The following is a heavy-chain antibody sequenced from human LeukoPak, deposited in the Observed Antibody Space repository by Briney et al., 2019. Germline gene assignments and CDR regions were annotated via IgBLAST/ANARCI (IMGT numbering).Heavy chain of an antibody. CDR2: ISTSGGSS. Sequence: PGGSLRLSCAASGFTFSSYAMSWVRQAPGKGLEWVSGISTSGGSSSYADSVKGRFTISRDNPRNTLYMQMNSLRAEDTAVYYCARDRGSSTGLDYWGQGTLVTVSS. D-gene: IGHD6-13*01. CDR3: ARDRGSSTGLDY. J-gene: IGHJ4*02. CDR1: GFTFSSYA. V-gene: IGHV3-23*01.